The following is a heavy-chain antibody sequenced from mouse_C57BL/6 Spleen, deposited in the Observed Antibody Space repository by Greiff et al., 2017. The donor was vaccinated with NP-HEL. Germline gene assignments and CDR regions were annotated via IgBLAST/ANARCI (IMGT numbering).Heavy chain of an antibody. CDR3: ARADGYYVWFAY. CDR2: INPSNGGT. J-gene: IGHJ3*01. V-gene: IGHV1-53*01. Sequence: QVQLQQPGTELVKPGASVKLSCKASGYTFTSYWMHWVKQRPGQGLEWIGNINPSNGGTNYNEKFKSKAKLTVDKSSSTAYMQLSSLTSEDAAVYYCARADGYYVWFAYWGQGTLVTVSA. CDR1: GYTFTSYW. D-gene: IGHD2-3*01.